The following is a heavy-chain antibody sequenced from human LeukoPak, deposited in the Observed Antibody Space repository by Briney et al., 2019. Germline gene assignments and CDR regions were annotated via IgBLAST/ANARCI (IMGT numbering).Heavy chain of an antibody. CDR3: AKDRDPLMLRGVITFDY. Sequence: GSLVLSFAASGFPFSRYAMSWVRQAPGKGVEWVSAISGSGGSTYYADSVKGRFTISRDNSKNTLYLQMNSLRAEDTAVYYCAKDRDPLMLRGVITFDYWGQGTLVTVSS. D-gene: IGHD3-10*01. J-gene: IGHJ4*02. CDR1: GFPFSRYA. CDR2: ISGSGGST. V-gene: IGHV3-23*01.